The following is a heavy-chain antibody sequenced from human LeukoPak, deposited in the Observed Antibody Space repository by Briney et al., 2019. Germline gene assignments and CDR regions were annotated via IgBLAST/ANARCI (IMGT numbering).Heavy chain of an antibody. CDR3: AGPPGCSDGSCYSGGLYGMDV. D-gene: IGHD2-15*01. CDR2: IIPIFGTA. V-gene: IGHV1-69*13. Sequence: ASVKVSCKASGYTFTSYGISWVRQAPGQGLEWMGGIIPIFGTANYAQKFQGRVTITADESTSTAYMELSSLRSEDTAVYYCAGPPGCSDGSCYSGGLYGMDVWGQGTTVTVSS. J-gene: IGHJ6*02. CDR1: GYTFTSYG.